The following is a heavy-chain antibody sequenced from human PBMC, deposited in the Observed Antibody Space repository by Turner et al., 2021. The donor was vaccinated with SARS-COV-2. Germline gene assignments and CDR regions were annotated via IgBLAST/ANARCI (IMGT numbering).Heavy chain of an antibody. J-gene: IGHJ4*02. CDR1: GFTFSSYG. D-gene: IGHD3-22*01. CDR3: ARDGSGYYDSSGYFDH. V-gene: IGHV3-33*08. CDR2: IWYDGSNK. Sequence: QVQLVQSGGGVVQPGRSLRLSCAASGFTFSSYGIHWVRQAPGKGLEWAAVIWYDGSNKYYADSVKGRFTISRDNSKNTLYLQMNSLRAEDTAVYYCARDGSGYYDSSGYFDHWGQGTLVTVSS.